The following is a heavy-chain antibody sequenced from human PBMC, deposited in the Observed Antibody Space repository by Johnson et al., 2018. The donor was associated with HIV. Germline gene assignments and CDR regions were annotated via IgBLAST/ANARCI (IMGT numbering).Heavy chain of an antibody. CDR2: IKQDGSEK. Sequence: VQLVESGGGVVQPGRSLRLSCAASGFTFSSYWMSWVRQAPGNGLEWVANIKQDGSEKYYVDSVKGRFTISRDNAKNSLYLQMNSLRAEDTAVYYCARERSGWYGDAFDIWGQGTMVTVSS. D-gene: IGHD6-19*01. CDR1: GFTFSSYW. J-gene: IGHJ3*02. CDR3: ARERSGWYGDAFDI. V-gene: IGHV3-7*03.